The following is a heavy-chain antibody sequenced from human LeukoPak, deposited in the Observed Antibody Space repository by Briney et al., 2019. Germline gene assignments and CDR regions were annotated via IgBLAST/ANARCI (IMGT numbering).Heavy chain of an antibody. CDR3: ARVLQNYYYLDV. CDR2: IYDSEST. J-gene: IGHJ6*03. Sequence: SETLSLTCTVSGVSISSHYWSWVRQPPGKGLEWIGNIYDSESTHYKSSLKSRVTISVDTSKNQFSLRLRSVTAADTAEYYCARVLQNYYYLDVWAKGPRSPSP. V-gene: IGHV4-59*11. CDR1: GVSISSHY. D-gene: IGHD3-3*01.